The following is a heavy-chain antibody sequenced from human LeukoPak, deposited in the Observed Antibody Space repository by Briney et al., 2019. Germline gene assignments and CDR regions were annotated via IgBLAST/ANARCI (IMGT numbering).Heavy chain of an antibody. CDR3: ARDRSPAPGRSYGRGHFDY. CDR2: IIPIVGTA. V-gene: IGHV1-69*13. J-gene: IGHJ4*02. D-gene: IGHD5-18*01. Sequence: ASVKVSCKASGGTFSSYAISWVRHAPGQGLEWRGGIIPIVGTANYAQTFQGRVTITADESTSTAYMALSSLRSEDTAVYYCARDRSPAPGRSYGRGHFDYWGQGTLVTVSS. CDR1: GGTFSSYA.